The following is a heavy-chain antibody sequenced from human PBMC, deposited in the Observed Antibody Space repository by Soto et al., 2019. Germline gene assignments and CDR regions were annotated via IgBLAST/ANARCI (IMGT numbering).Heavy chain of an antibody. CDR3: AGTTSLQWYYMDV. J-gene: IGHJ6*03. CDR1: GYSVSSNSAA. V-gene: IGHV6-1*01. Sequence: PSQTLSLTCAISGYSVSSNSAAWNWIRQSPSRGLEWLGRTYYRSRWYNDYAVSVKSRITVNPDTSKNQFSLHLNSVTPEDTAVYYCAGTTSLQWYYMDVWDKGTTVTVSS. D-gene: IGHD1-7*01. CDR2: TYYRSRWYN.